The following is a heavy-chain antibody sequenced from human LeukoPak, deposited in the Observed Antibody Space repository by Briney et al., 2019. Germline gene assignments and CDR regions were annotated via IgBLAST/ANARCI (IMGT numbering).Heavy chain of an antibody. CDR2: ISSNGGST. CDR1: GFTFSTYT. V-gene: IGHV3-64*01. D-gene: IGHD3-10*01. CDR3: ARQYGSGSYSLDY. J-gene: IGHJ4*02. Sequence: GGSLRLSCAASGFTFSTYTMNWVRQAPGKGLEYVSAISSNGGSTYYANSVKGRFTISRDNSKNTLYLQMGSLRAEDMAVYYCARQYGSGSYSLDYWGQGTLVTVSS.